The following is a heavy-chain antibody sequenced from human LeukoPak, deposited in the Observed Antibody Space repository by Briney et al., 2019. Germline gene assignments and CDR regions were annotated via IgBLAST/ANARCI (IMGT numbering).Heavy chain of an antibody. D-gene: IGHD2-15*01. Sequence: SETLSLTCAVSGHSMSSGYYWGWIRQPPGKGLEWIGSIYHSGSTYYNPSLKSRVTISVDTSKNQFSLKLSSVTAADTAVYYCARIGCSGGSCYFDGWGQGTLVTVSS. CDR1: GHSMSSGYY. CDR3: ARIGCSGGSCYFDG. V-gene: IGHV4-38-2*01. J-gene: IGHJ4*02. CDR2: IYHSGST.